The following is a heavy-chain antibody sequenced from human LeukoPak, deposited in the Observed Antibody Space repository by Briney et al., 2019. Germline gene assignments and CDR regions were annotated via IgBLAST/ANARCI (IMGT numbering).Heavy chain of an antibody. D-gene: IGHD6-6*01. V-gene: IGHV4-34*01. CDR1: GGSFSGYY. J-gene: IGHJ3*02. CDR3: ARGRYRYSSSPPLQGAFDI. Sequence: SETLSLTCAVYGGSFSGYYWSWIRQPPGKGLEWIGEINHSGSTNYNPSLKSRVTISVDTSKNQFSLKLSSVTAADTAVYYCARGRYRYSSSPPLQGAFDIWGQGTMVTVSS. CDR2: INHSGST.